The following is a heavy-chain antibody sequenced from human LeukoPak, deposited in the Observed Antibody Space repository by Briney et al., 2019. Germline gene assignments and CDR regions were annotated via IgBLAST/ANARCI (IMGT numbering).Heavy chain of an antibody. CDR2: ISGSGGST. D-gene: IGHD3-22*01. CDR3: AKSAYRITMIVVVTPFDY. J-gene: IGHJ4*02. CDR1: GFTFSSYA. V-gene: IGHV3-23*01. Sequence: GGSLRLSCAASGFTFSSYAMSWVRQAPGKGLEWVSTISGSGGSTYYADSVKGRFTISRDNSKNTLYLQMNSLRAEDTAVYYCAKSAYRITMIVVVTPFDYWGQGTLVTVSS.